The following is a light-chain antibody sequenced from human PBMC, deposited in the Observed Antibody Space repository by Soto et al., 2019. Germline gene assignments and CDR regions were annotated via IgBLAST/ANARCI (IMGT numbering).Light chain of an antibody. CDR2: AAS. V-gene: IGKV1-39*01. J-gene: IGKJ2*01. CDR3: QQGYSIPPST. Sequence: DIQMTQSPSSLSASVGDRVTITCRANQSISTYLNWYQQKRGKAPKLLIYAASNLQSGVSSRFSGSGSGTAFTLTISSLQPADFATDYCQQGYSIPPSTFGQGTKLEIK. CDR1: QSISTY.